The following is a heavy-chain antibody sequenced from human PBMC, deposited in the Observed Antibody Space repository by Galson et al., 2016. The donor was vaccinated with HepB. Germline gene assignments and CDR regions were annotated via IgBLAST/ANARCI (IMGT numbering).Heavy chain of an antibody. CDR3: AREGDSGYDSFDY. V-gene: IGHV3-9*01. CDR1: GFTFDGYA. D-gene: IGHD5-12*01. CDR2: ISWNSGSI. J-gene: IGHJ4*02. Sequence: SLRLSCAASGFTFDGYAMHWVRQTPGKGLEWVSGISWNSGSIGYADSVKGRFIISRDNAKNSLYLQMNSLRAEDTAVYYCAREGDSGYDSFDYWGQGTLVTVSS.